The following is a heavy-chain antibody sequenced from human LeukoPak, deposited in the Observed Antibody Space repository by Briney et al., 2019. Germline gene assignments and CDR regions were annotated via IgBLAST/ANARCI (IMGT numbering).Heavy chain of an antibody. CDR2: IYSGGST. J-gene: IGHJ4*02. CDR1: GFIVNTYY. Sequence: GGSLRLSCAVSGFIVNTYYMSWVRQAPGKGLEWVSVIYSGGSTYYADSVKGRFTISRDNSKNTQYLQMNSLRAEDTAVYYCAKDQSPYDIAGPIDYWGQGTLVTVSS. V-gene: IGHV3-66*01. D-gene: IGHD3-22*01. CDR3: AKDQSPYDIAGPIDY.